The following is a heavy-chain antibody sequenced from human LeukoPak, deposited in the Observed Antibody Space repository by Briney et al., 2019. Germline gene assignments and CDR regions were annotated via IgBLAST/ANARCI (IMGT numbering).Heavy chain of an antibody. D-gene: IGHD3-16*01. Sequence: ASLKVSCKTSGYTFTGSYMHWVRQAPGQGLEWMGWINPNSGGTNYAQKLQGRVTMTTDTSTSTAYMELRSLRSDDTAVYYCARGGRLRYYYMDVWGKGTTVTISS. CDR1: GYTFTGSY. J-gene: IGHJ6*03. V-gene: IGHV1-2*02. CDR3: ARGGRLRYYYMDV. CDR2: INPNSGGT.